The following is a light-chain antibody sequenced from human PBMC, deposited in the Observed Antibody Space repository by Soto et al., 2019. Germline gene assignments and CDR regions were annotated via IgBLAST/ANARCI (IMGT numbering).Light chain of an antibody. J-gene: IGKJ5*01. CDR3: QQYGSSPPIT. CDR1: QSVSSY. Sequence: EIVSTQSPATLSLSPGERATLSCRASQSVSSYLAWYQQKPGQAPRLLIYGASSRATGIPDRFSGSGSGTDFTLTISRLEPEDFAVYYCQQYGSSPPITFGQGTRLEIK. CDR2: GAS. V-gene: IGKV3-20*01.